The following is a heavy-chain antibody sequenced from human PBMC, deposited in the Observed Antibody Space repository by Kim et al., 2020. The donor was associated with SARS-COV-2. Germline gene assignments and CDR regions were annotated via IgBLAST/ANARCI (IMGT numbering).Heavy chain of an antibody. V-gene: IGHV4-61*01. J-gene: IGHJ4*02. CDR1: GGSVSSGSYY. D-gene: IGHD3-10*01. CDR2: IYYSVST. CDR3: ARDRGSYGSGSYYIDY. Sequence: SETLSLTCTVSGGSVSSGSYYWSWIRQPPGKGLEWIGYIYYSVSTNYNPSLKSRVTISVDTSKNQFSLKPSSVSAVDTAVYYCARDRGSYGSGSYYIDYWVQGTLVTVSS.